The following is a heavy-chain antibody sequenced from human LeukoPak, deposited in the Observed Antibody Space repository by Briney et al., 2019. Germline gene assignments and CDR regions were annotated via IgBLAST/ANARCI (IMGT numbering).Heavy chain of an antibody. D-gene: IGHD3-10*01. V-gene: IGHV3-66*01. CDR2: IYSGGSI. CDR1: GFTLSTKY. CDR3: ARGAITMVRGWEFDY. J-gene: IGHJ4*02. Sequence: GGSLRLSCAASGFTLSTKYMSWVRQAPGKGLEWVSVIYSGGSIYNTNSVKGRFTISRDNSKNTLYLQMNSLRAEDTAVYYCARGAITMVRGWEFDYWGQGTLVAVSS.